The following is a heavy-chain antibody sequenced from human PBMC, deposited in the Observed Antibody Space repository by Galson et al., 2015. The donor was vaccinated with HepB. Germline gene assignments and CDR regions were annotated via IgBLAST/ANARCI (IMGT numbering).Heavy chain of an antibody. D-gene: IGHD6-19*01. J-gene: IGHJ4*02. CDR2: VSAGGDIT. CDR3: TKGDKSSAWPV. Sequence: SLRLSCAASGFTFSSYAMRWVRQAPGKGLEWVSSVSAGGDITNYADSVKGRFTISRDNSKNTLYLQMNSLRAEDTAIYYCTKGDKSSAWPVWGQGTMVTVSS. CDR1: GFTFSSYA. V-gene: IGHV3-23*01.